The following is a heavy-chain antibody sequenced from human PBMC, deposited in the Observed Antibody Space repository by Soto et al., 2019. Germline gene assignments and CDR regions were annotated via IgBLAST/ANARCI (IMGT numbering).Heavy chain of an antibody. CDR1: GYNFATDW. V-gene: IGHV5-51*01. CDR2: IYPADSDT. J-gene: IGHJ6*02. Sequence: ESLTISLKGSGYNFATDWIGLVRQMPGKGLECMGIIYPADSDTRYSPSFQGQVTISADKSISTAYLQWSRLKASDTAMYYCARYWHSYSLNYYRGMDVWGQGTTVTVSS. D-gene: IGHD5-18*01. CDR3: ARYWHSYSLNYYRGMDV.